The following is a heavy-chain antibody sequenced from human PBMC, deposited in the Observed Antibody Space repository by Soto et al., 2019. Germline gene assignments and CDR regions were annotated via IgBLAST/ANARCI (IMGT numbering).Heavy chain of an antibody. Sequence: ASVKVSCKASGYTFTSYAMHWVRQAPGQRLEWMGWINAGNGNTKYSQKFQGRVTITRDTSASTAYMELSSLRSEDTAVYFCARDTSRGEYDYWGQGTLVTAPQ. CDR2: INAGNGNT. CDR1: GYTFTSYA. D-gene: IGHD3-10*01. J-gene: IGHJ4*02. CDR3: ARDTSRGEYDY. V-gene: IGHV1-3*01.